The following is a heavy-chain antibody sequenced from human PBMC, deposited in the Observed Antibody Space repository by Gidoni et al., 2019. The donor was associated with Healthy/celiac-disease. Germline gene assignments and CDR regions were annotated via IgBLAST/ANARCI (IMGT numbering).Heavy chain of an antibody. CDR2: MNPNSGNT. CDR3: ARLPQIYCGGDCYEDP. J-gene: IGHJ5*02. V-gene: IGHV1-8*01. CDR1: GYTFTSYD. D-gene: IGHD2-21*02. Sequence: QVQLVQSGAEVKKPGASVKVSCKASGYTFTSYDINWVRQATGQGLEWMGWMNPNSGNTGYAQKFQGRVTMTRNTSISTAYMELSSLRSEDTAVYYCARLPQIYCGGDCYEDPWGQGTLVTVSS.